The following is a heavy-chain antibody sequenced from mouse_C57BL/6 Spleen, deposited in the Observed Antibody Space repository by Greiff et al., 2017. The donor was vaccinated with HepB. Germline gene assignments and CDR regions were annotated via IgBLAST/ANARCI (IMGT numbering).Heavy chain of an antibody. J-gene: IGHJ2*01. CDR3: ARQRVFDY. CDR1: GYTFTSYW. CDR2: IDPSDSYT. Sequence: QVQLQQSGAELVKPGASVKLSCKASGYTFTSYWMHWVKQRPGRGLEWIGRIDPSDSYTNYNQKFKGKATLTVDTSSSTAYMQLSSLTSEDSAVYYCARQRVFDYWGQGTTLTVSS. V-gene: IGHV1-69*02.